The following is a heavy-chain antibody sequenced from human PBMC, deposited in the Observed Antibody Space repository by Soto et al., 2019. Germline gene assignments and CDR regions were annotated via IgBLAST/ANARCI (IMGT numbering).Heavy chain of an antibody. Sequence: GGSLRLSCAAYAFTFSNAWMSWVRQAPGKGLEWVGRIKSKTDGGTTDYAAPVKGRFTISRDDSKNTLYLQMNSLKTEDTAVYYCTTAYYDRSRGYYFYSGMDVWGQGTTVTAP. D-gene: IGHD3-22*01. V-gene: IGHV3-15*01. CDR2: IKSKTDGGTT. J-gene: IGHJ6*02. CDR3: TTAYYDRSRGYYFYSGMDV. CDR1: AFTFSNAW.